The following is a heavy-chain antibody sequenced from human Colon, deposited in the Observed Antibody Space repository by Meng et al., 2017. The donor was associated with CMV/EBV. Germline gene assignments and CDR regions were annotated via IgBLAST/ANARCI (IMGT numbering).Heavy chain of an antibody. CDR1: GFTFSRSE. V-gene: IGHV3-48*03. CDR2: ISATGGTT. Sequence: GGSLRLSCAASGFTFSRSEMTWVRQAPGKGLEWIAYISATGGTTYYADSVKGRFTISRDNAESSLFLQMNSLSAEDTAVYFCASVNFDYYYFKNWGQGALVTVSS. CDR3: ASVNFDYYYFKN. D-gene: IGHD1-26*01. J-gene: IGHJ4*01.